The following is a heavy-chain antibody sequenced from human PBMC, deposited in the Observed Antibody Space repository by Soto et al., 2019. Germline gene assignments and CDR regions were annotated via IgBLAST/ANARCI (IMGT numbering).Heavy chain of an antibody. CDR2: ISGSGGST. V-gene: IGHV3-23*01. J-gene: IGHJ4*02. CDR3: AKDSDYIWGSYRWVYFDY. Sequence: GGSLRLSCAASGFTFSSYAMSWVRQAPGKGLEWVSAISGSGGSTYYADSVKGRFTISRDNAKNTLYLQMNSLRAEDTAVYYCAKDSDYIWGSYRWVYFDYWGQGTLVTVSS. D-gene: IGHD3-16*02. CDR1: GFTFSSYA.